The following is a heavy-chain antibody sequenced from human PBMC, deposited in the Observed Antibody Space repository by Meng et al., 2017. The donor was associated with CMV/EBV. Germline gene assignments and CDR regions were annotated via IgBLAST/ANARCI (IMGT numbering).Heavy chain of an antibody. CDR3: ARDPHSSSWYGWFDP. V-gene: IGHV6-1*01. CDR2: TYYRSKWYN. CDR1: GDSGSSNSAA. J-gene: IGHJ5*02. Sequence: QVQRQRAGQGLVKPSQTPPLTCAIYGDSGSSNSAAWNWIRQSPSRGLEWLGRTYYRSKWYNDYAVSVKSRITINPDTSKNQFSLQLNSVTPEDTAVYYCARDPHSSSWYGWFDPWGQGTLVTVSS. D-gene: IGHD6-13*01.